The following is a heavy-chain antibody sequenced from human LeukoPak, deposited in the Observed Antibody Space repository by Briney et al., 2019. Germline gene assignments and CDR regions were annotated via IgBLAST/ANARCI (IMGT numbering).Heavy chain of an antibody. CDR1: GFTVSSNY. D-gene: IGHD1-26*01. CDR2: IYSGGST. Sequence: PGGSLRLSCAASGFTVSSNYMSWVRQAPGKGLEWVSVIYSGGSTYYADSVKGRFTISRDNSKNTLYLQMNSLRAEDTAVYYCARGQLSGKLAALHAMDVWGQGTTVTVSS. V-gene: IGHV3-66*01. J-gene: IGHJ6*02. CDR3: ARGQLSGKLAALHAMDV.